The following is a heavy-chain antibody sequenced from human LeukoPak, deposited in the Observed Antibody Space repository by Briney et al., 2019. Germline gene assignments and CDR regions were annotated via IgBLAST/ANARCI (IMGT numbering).Heavy chain of an antibody. D-gene: IGHD4-17*01. Sequence: GGSLRLSCAASGFTFSSYSMNWVRQAPGKGLEWVSGISWNSGSIGYADSVKGRFTISRDNAKNSLYLQMNSLRAEDTALYYCAKDIGGTVTTLDYWGQGTLVTVSS. J-gene: IGHJ4*02. CDR2: ISWNSGSI. CDR1: GFTFSSYS. V-gene: IGHV3-9*01. CDR3: AKDIGGTVTTLDY.